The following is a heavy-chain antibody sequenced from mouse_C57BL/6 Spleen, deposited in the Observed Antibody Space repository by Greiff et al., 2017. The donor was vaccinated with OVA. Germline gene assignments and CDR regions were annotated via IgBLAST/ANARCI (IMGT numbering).Heavy chain of an antibody. CDR1: GFTFSSYA. CDR2: ISDGGSYT. V-gene: IGHV5-4*01. CDR3: ARDKATVVDYAMDY. Sequence: EVKLMESGGGLVKPGGSLKLSCAASGFTFSSYAMSWVRQTPEKRLEWVATISDGGSYTYYPDNVKGRFTISRDNAKNNLYLQMSHLKSEDTAMYYCARDKATVVDYAMDYWGQGTSVTVSS. D-gene: IGHD1-1*01. J-gene: IGHJ4*01.